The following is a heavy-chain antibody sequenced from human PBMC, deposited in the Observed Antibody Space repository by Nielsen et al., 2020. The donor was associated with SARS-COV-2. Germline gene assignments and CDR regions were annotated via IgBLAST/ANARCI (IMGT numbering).Heavy chain of an antibody. J-gene: IGHJ4*02. CDR2: IYYSGST. Sequence: PGKGLEWIGSIYYSGSTYYNPSLKSRVTISVDTSKNQFYLKLSSVTAADTAMYYCARLLFAPGDYGDYPDLGWGQGTLVTVSS. D-gene: IGHD4-17*01. V-gene: IGHV4-39*07. CDR3: ARLLFAPGDYGDYPDLG.